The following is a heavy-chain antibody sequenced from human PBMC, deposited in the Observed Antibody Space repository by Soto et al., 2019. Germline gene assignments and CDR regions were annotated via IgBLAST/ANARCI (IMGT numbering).Heavy chain of an antibody. D-gene: IGHD5-18*01. Sequence: SETLSLTCNVSGGSISTSRSYWAWIRQPPGKGLEWLANIFYSGSTYYNPSLASRVTVSVDTSKNEFSLKLSSVTAADTAVYYCARNTAMVDYFDYWGQGTLVTVSS. CDR2: IFYSGST. CDR1: GGSISTSRSY. J-gene: IGHJ4*02. V-gene: IGHV4-39*01. CDR3: ARNTAMVDYFDY.